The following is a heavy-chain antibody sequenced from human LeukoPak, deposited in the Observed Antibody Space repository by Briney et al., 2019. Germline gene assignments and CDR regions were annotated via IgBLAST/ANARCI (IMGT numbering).Heavy chain of an antibody. Sequence: SETLSLTCAVYGGSFSGYYWSWIRQPPGKGLEWIGEINHSGSTNYNPSLKSRVTISVDTSKNQFSLKLSSVTAADTAVYYCARDSSSAFDYWGQGTLVTVSS. V-gene: IGHV4-34*01. D-gene: IGHD6-6*01. CDR1: GGSFSGYY. J-gene: IGHJ4*02. CDR3: ARDSSSAFDY. CDR2: INHSGST.